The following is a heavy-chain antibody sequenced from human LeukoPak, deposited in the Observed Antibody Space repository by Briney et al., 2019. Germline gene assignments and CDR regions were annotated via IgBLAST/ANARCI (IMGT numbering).Heavy chain of an antibody. CDR3: AKMGTYGYCSGTSCPLSNYYYYYMDV. D-gene: IGHD2-2*01. CDR2: ISGSGGST. CDR1: GFTFSRYP. J-gene: IGHJ6*03. Sequence: GGSLRLSCAASGFTFSRYPMNWVRQAPGKGLEWVSAISGSGGSTYYADSVKGRFTISRDNSKNTLYLQMNSLRAEDTALYYCAKMGTYGYCSGTSCPLSNYYYYYMDVWGKGTTVTVSS. V-gene: IGHV3-23*01.